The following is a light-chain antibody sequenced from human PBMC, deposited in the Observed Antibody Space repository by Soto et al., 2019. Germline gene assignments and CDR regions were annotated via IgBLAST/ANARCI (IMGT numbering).Light chain of an antibody. V-gene: IGKV3-20*01. CDR2: GAS. Sequence: EIVLTQSPGTLSLSPGERATLSCRASESVSTSYLAWYQQKPGQAPRLLIYGASGRATGIPDRFSVSASGTSFTLTISRLAHEDFAVYYCQHYGTSALFGPGTKVDIK. J-gene: IGKJ3*01. CDR1: ESVSTSY. CDR3: QHYGTSAL.